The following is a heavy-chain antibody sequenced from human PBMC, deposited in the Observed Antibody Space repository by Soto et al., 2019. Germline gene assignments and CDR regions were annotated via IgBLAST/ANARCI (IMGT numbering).Heavy chain of an antibody. Sequence: QVQLQESGPGLVKPSQTLSLSCYVYGVSVSSGGYYWSWMRQHVGGGLVGIGYIDRSGSMYYKPSFRGRVIMSVDTSTNQIYLRLLSATAADTAMYYCARDSGGNSENYSGLDVWGHGTTVTVSS. CDR2: IDRSGSM. CDR1: GVSVSSGGYY. V-gene: IGHV4-31*03. CDR3: ARDSGGNSENYSGLDV. J-gene: IGHJ6*02. D-gene: IGHD1-1*01.